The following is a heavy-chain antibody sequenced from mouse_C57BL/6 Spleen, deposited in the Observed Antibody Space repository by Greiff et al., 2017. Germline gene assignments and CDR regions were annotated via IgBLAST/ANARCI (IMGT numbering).Heavy chain of an antibody. Sequence: VKLQQSGAELARPGASVKLSCKASGYTFTSYGISWVKQRTGQGLEWIGEIYPRSGNTYYNAKFKGKATLTADKSSSTAYMELRSLTSENSAVYFFAISRKGYYAMDYWGQGTSVTVSS. CDR3: AISRKGYYAMDY. J-gene: IGHJ4*01. V-gene: IGHV1-81*01. CDR2: IYPRSGNT. CDR1: GYTFTSYG.